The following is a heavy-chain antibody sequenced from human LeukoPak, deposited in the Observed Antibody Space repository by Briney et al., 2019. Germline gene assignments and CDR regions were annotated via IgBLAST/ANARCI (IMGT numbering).Heavy chain of an antibody. J-gene: IGHJ4*02. CDR3: AKGVGGYCSSASCYTGPFDY. V-gene: IGHV3-30*02. CDR1: GFTFSTYG. D-gene: IGHD2-2*02. CDR2: IRYDGSNK. Sequence: GRSLRLSCAASGFTFSTYGMHWVRQAPGKGLEWVTFIRYDGSNKYYADSVKGRFTISRDNSKNTLYLQMNSLRAEDTAVYYCAKGVGGYCSSASCYTGPFDYWGQGTLVTVSS.